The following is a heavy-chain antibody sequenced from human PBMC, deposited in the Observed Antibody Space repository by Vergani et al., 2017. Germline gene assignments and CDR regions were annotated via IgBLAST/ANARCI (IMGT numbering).Heavy chain of an antibody. CDR2: ISSSSTI. CDR3: AREGPLFDY. CDR1: GFTFSSYS. J-gene: IGHJ4*02. Sequence: EVQLVESGGGLVQPGGSLRLSCAASGFTFSSYSMNWVRQAPGKGLEWGSYISSSSTIYYADSVKGRFTISRDNAKNSLYLQMNSLRDDDTAVYYCAREGPLFDYWGQGTLVTVSS. V-gene: IGHV3-48*02.